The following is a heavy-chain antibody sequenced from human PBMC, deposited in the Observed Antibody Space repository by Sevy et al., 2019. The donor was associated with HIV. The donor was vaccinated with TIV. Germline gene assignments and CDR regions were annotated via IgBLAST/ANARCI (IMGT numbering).Heavy chain of an antibody. CDR2: ISGSGGST. CDR1: GFTFSSYA. J-gene: IGHJ4*02. CDR3: AKDQVGYFDY. V-gene: IGHV3-23*01. Sequence: GESLKISCAASGFTFSSYAMSWVRQAPGKGLEWVSAISGSGGSTYYADSVKGRFTISRDNSKNTLYLQMNSLRAEDTAVYYCAKDQVGYFDYWGQGTLVTVSS.